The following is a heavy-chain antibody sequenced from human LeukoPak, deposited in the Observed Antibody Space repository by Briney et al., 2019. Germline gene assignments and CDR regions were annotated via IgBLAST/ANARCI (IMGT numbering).Heavy chain of an antibody. Sequence: PRGSLRLSCAASGFTFSHYGMHWVRQAPGKGLEWVSFIRYHGNNEYYADSVKGRFTISRDNSKNMVLLQMHGLTAEDSAVYYCGRDMLGVEFDFWGQGTLVTVSS. CDR3: GRDMLGVEFDF. J-gene: IGHJ4*02. CDR1: GFTFSHYG. D-gene: IGHD1-26*01. V-gene: IGHV3-30*02. CDR2: IRYHGNNE.